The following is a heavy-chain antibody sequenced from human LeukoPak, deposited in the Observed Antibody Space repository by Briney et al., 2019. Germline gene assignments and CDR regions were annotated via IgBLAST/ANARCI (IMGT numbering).Heavy chain of an antibody. Sequence: GASVKVSCKASGGTFSSYAISWVRQAPGQGLEWMGGIIPIFGTANYAQKFQGRVTITTDKSTSTAYMELSSLRSEDTAVYYCARGVMATNLRAGGAFDIWGQGTMVTVSS. V-gene: IGHV1-69*05. CDR2: IIPIFGTA. CDR1: GGTFSSYA. CDR3: ARGVMATNLRAGGAFDI. D-gene: IGHD5-24*01. J-gene: IGHJ3*02.